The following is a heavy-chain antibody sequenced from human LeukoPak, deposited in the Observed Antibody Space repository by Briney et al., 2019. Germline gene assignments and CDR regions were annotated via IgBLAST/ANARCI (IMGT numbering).Heavy chain of an antibody. CDR1: GFTFSSYA. CDR2: ISGSGGST. CDR3: ARDRTYYYDSSGYPDY. V-gene: IGHV3-23*01. J-gene: IGHJ4*02. Sequence: PGGSLRLSCAASGFTFSSYAMSRVRQAPGKGLEWVSAISGSGGSTYYADSVKGRFTISRDNSKNTLYLQMNSLRAEDTAVYYCARDRTYYYDSSGYPDYWGQGTLVTVSS. D-gene: IGHD3-22*01.